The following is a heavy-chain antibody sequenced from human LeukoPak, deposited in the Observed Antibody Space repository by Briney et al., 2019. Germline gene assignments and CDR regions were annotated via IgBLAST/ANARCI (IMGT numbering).Heavy chain of an antibody. V-gene: IGHV3-21*01. CDR3: AREAKRVTTVDY. J-gene: IGHJ4*02. D-gene: IGHD4-17*01. CDR2: ISSSSSYI. CDR1: GFTFSSYS. Sequence: GGSLRLFCGASGFTFSSYSMNWVRQAPGKGLEWVSSISSSSSYIYYADSVEGRFTISRDNAKNSLYLQMNSLRAEDTAVYYCAREAKRVTTVDYWGQGTLVTVSS.